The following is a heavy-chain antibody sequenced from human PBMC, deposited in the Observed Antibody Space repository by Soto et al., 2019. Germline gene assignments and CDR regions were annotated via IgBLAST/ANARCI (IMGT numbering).Heavy chain of an antibody. CDR2: ISSSGSTI. CDR3: ARDSPPGYSSSWYDYYYYMDV. J-gene: IGHJ6*03. CDR1: GFTFSDYY. V-gene: IGHV3-11*01. D-gene: IGHD6-13*01. Sequence: GGSLRLSCAASGFTFSDYYMSWIRQAPGKGLEWVSYISSSGSTIYYADSVKGRFTISRDNAKNSLYLQMNSLRAEDTAVYYCARDSPPGYSSSWYDYYYYMDVWGKGTTVTVSS.